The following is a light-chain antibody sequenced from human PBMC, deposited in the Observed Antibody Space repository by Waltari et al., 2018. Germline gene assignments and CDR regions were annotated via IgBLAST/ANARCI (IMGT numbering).Light chain of an antibody. Sequence: SALTQPPSASGSPGQSVSISCTVTSSDVGAYNYVSWYQQHPGKAPRLMIYEVTKRPSGVPDRFSGSKSGNTASLTVSGLQTEDEADYYCCSYTDRSTMVFGAGTKLTVL. V-gene: IGLV2-8*01. CDR1: SSDVGAYNY. J-gene: IGLJ3*02. CDR3: CSYTDRSTMV. CDR2: EVT.